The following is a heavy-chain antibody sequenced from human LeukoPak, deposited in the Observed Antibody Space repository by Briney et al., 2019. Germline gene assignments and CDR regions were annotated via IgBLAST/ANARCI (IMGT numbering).Heavy chain of an antibody. V-gene: IGHV4-34*01. J-gene: IGHJ4*02. CDR3: ARERRGYILDY. Sequence: SETLSLTCAVYGGSFSGYYWSWIRQPPGKGLEWIGEINHSGGTNYNPSLKSRVTISVDTSKNQFSLKLSSVTAADTAVYYRARERRGYILDYWGQGTLVTVSS. D-gene: IGHD5-18*01. CDR1: GGSFSGYY. CDR2: INHSGGT.